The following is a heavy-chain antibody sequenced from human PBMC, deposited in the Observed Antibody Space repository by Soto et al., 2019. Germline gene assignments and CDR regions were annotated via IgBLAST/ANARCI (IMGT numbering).Heavy chain of an antibody. Sequence: SETLSLTCTVSGGPISSSSYCWGWIRQPPGKGLEWIGSIYYSGSTYYNPSLKSRVAISVDTSKNQFSLKLSSVTAADTAVYYCARNSADYYYMDVWGQGTTVNVSS. CDR3: ARNSADYYYMDV. V-gene: IGHV4-39*01. J-gene: IGHJ6*03. CDR1: GGPISSSSYC. D-gene: IGHD3-10*01. CDR2: IYYSGST.